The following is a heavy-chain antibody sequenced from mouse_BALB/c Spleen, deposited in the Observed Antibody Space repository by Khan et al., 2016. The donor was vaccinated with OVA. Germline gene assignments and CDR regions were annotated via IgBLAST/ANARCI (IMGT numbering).Heavy chain of an antibody. CDR2: ISDGGGST. CDR3: ARAGYGGFGY. CDR1: GFSFSDYY. Sequence: EVELVESGGGLVKPGGSLKLSCAASGFSFSDYYMYWIRQNPEKRLEWVATISDGGGSTYYPDSAKGRFTISRDNAKSNLYLQMSSLKSEDTAIYYCARAGYGGFGYWGQGTLVTGSA. V-gene: IGHV5-4*02. D-gene: IGHD1-1*02. J-gene: IGHJ3*01.